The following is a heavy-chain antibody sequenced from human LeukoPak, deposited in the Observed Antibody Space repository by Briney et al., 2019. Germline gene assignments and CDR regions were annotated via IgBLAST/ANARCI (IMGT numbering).Heavy chain of an antibody. D-gene: IGHD3-3*01. CDR3: ARDYSTYYDFWSGYYEPYGMDV. CDR2: ISSSSSYI. J-gene: IGHJ6*02. Sequence: PGGSLRLSCAASGFTFSSYSMNWVRQAPGKGLEWVSSISSSSSYIYYADSVKGRFTISRDNAKNSLYPQMNSLRAEDTAVYYCARDYSTYYDFWSGYYEPYGMDVWGQGTTVTVSS. V-gene: IGHV3-21*01. CDR1: GFTFSSYS.